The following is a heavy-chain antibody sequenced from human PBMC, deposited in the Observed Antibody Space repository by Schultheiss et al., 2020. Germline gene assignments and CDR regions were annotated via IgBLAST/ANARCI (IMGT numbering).Heavy chain of an antibody. CDR1: GGSFSGYY. CDR2: INYSGTT. CDR3: ASHSSWYGIRFDP. Sequence: SATLSLTCTVSGGSFSGYYWSWIRQPPGKGLEWIGEINYSGTTTYNPSLRSRVAISVDTSKNQFSLKLSSVTAADTAVYYCASHSSWYGIRFDPWGQGTLVTVSS. D-gene: IGHD6-13*01. V-gene: IGHV4-34*01. J-gene: IGHJ5*02.